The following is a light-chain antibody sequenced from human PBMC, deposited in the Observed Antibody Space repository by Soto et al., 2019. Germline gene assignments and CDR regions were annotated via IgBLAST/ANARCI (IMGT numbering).Light chain of an antibody. CDR3: QKYNSAPPT. CDR1: QGISDY. CDR2: DAS. V-gene: IGKV1-27*01. J-gene: IGKJ4*01. Sequence: DIQMTQSPSSLSASVGDRVTITCRASQGISDYLAWYQQKPGKVPKLLIYDASTLQLGVPSRFSGSGSGTDFALTISSLQPEDVATYYCQKYNSAPPTFGGGTKVEIK.